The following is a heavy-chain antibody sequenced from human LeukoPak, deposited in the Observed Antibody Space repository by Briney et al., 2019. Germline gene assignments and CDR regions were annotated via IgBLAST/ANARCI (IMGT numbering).Heavy chain of an antibody. CDR3: VKDTAWAFEY. CDR1: GFTFRNFG. J-gene: IGHJ4*01. Sequence: SGGSLRLSCAASGFTFRNFGMHWVRQAPGKGLEWVAFIWSGGIEKFYADSVKGRFTISRDNSKRTVHLQMGGLRSEDTAVYYCVKDTAWAFEYWGQGSLVTVSS. D-gene: IGHD7-27*01. CDR2: IWSGGIEK. V-gene: IGHV3-30*02.